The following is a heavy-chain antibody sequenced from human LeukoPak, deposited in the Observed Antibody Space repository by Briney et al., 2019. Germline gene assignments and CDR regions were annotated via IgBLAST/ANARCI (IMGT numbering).Heavy chain of an antibody. Sequence: GGSLRLSCAASGFTFSSYAMHWVRQAPGKGPEWVAVISYDGSNKYYADSVKGRFTISRDNSKNTLYLQMNSLRAEDTAVYYCAIGISSGWYGDFYYYMDLWDKGTTVTVSS. CDR2: ISYDGSNK. CDR3: AIGISSGWYGDFYYYMDL. D-gene: IGHD6-19*01. J-gene: IGHJ6*03. CDR1: GFTFSSYA. V-gene: IGHV3-30*04.